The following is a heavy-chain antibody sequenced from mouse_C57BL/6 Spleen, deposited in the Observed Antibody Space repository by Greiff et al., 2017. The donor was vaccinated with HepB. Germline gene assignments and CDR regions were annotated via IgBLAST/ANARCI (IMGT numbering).Heavy chain of an antibody. J-gene: IGHJ3*01. V-gene: IGHV2-3*01. Sequence: VKLEESGPGLVAPSQSLSITCTVSGFSLTSYGVSWVRQPPGKGLEWLGVIWGDGSTNYHSALISRLSISKDNSKSQVFLKLNSLQTDDTATYYCAKGGPLSGSSYGEGFAYWGQGTLVTVSA. CDR1: GFSLTSYG. D-gene: IGHD1-1*01. CDR3: AKGGPLSGSSYGEGFAY. CDR2: IWGDGST.